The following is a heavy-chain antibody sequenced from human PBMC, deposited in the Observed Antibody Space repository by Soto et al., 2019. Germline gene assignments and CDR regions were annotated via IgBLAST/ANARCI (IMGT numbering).Heavy chain of an antibody. CDR2: MNPNSGNT. V-gene: IGHV1-8*01. Sequence: QVHLVQSGAEVKKPGASVKVSCKASGYTFTSYDINWVRQATGQWLEWMGWMNPNSGNTGYAQTFQGRVTMTRNTSISTAYMELSSLRSEETAVYYCAGERTVAGTQGYYYGMDVWGQGTTGSVSS. J-gene: IGHJ6*02. D-gene: IGHD6-19*01. CDR1: GYTFTSYD. CDR3: AGERTVAGTQGYYYGMDV.